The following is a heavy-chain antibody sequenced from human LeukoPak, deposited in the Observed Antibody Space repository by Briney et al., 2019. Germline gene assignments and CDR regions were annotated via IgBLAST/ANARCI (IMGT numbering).Heavy chain of an antibody. CDR2: INSDGSST. V-gene: IGHV3-74*01. J-gene: IGHJ5*02. CDR1: GFTFSSYW. D-gene: IGHD3-3*01. CDR3: ARDRSGLNWFDP. Sequence: GGSLRLSCAASGFTFSSYWMHWVRQAPGKGLVWVSRINSDGSSTSYADSVKGRFAISRDNAKNTLYLQMNSLRAEDTAVYYCARDRSGLNWFDPWGQGTLVTVSS.